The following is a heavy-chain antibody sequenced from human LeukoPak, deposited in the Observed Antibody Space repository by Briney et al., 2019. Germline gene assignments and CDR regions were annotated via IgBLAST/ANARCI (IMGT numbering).Heavy chain of an antibody. CDR2: ISGGSSYT. J-gene: IGHJ4*02. D-gene: IGHD4-23*01. V-gene: IGHV3-11*06. Sequence: GGSLRLSCAASGFTFSDYYMTWFRQAPGKGLEWVSYISGGSSYTNFADSVKGRFTISRDNAKNSLYLQINSLRAEDTAVYYCARVSLLDDGGLGDYWGQGTLVTVSS. CDR3: ARVSLLDDGGLGDY. CDR1: GFTFSDYY.